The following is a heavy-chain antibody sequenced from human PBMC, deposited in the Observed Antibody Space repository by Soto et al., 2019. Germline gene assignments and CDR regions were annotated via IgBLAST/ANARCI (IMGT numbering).Heavy chain of an antibody. J-gene: IGHJ6*02. CDR2: ITSSGSYV. CDR1: GFTFSRNT. V-gene: IGHV3-21*01. D-gene: IGHD3-3*02. Sequence: GGSLRLSXVTSGFTFSRNTMNWVRQAPGKGLEWVASITSSGSYVYYADSVKGRFSASRDNAKNSLSLQMDSLRPDDTAIYFCVKDEGIEAMDVWGQGTTVTVSS. CDR3: VKDEGIEAMDV.